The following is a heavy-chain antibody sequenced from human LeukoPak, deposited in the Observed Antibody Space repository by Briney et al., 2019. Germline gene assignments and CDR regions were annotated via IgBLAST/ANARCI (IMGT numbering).Heavy chain of an antibody. V-gene: IGHV4-39*01. J-gene: IGHJ4*02. CDR1: CGSISRRRYY. Sequence: SSETLSPVRTVACGSISRRRYYWGWIRQPPGNGLERIGGMYYSGSTYYNPSLKSRVTIFIDTSKNQFSLKLRSVTAADTAVYYCARASGSYGYTSGSYYFDYWGQGTLVTVSS. CDR2: MYYSGST. CDR3: ARASGSYGYTSGSYYFDY. D-gene: IGHD5-18*01.